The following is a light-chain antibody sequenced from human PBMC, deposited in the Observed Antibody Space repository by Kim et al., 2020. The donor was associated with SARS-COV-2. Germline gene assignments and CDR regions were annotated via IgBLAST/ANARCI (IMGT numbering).Light chain of an antibody. CDR2: DAS. V-gene: IGKV3-11*01. CDR1: QTINSY. Sequence: EIVLTQSPATLSLSPGESATLSCRASQTINSYLVWYQQKRGQAPRLLIYDASYRAPGIPARFRGGGSGTDFTLTITSVEPEDLGVYYCQQRSNGPPLTFGGGTKVEIK. CDR3: QQRSNGPPLT. J-gene: IGKJ4*01.